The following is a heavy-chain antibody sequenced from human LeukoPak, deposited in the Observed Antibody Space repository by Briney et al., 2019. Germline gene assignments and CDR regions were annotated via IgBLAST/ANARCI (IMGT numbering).Heavy chain of an antibody. J-gene: IGHJ4*02. V-gene: IGHV4-4*09. Sequence: SETLSLTCSVSGVSMNSHYLNWIRQPPGKGLEWIGFISGSGSTNYNPSIMSRVTMSLETSKRQLSLKLSSVTAADTAVYYCVVSPNQDFYDYWGQGTLVTVSS. CDR1: GVSMNSHY. CDR3: VVSPNQDFYDY. CDR2: ISGSGST.